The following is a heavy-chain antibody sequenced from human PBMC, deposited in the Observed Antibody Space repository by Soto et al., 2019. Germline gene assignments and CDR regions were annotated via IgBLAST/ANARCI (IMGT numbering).Heavy chain of an antibody. CDR1: GYSFTSYW. CDR2: IDPSDSYT. Sequence: PGESLKISCKGSGYSFTSYWITWVRQMPGKGLEWMGRIDPSDSYTNYSPSLQGHVTISADKSISIAYLQWSSLKASDTAIYYCARSILAAGTNWGQGTLVTVSS. V-gene: IGHV5-10-1*01. J-gene: IGHJ4*02. CDR3: ARSILAAGTN. D-gene: IGHD6-13*01.